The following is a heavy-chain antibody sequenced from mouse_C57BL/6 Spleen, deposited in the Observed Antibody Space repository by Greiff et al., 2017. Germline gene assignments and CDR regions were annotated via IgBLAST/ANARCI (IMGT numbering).Heavy chain of an antibody. J-gene: IGHJ2*01. CDR1: GFNIKDDY. Sequence: VQLQQSGAELVRPGASVKLSCTASGFNIKDDYMHWVKQRPEQGLEWIGWIDPENGDTEYASKFQGKATITADTSSNTAYLQLSSLTSEDTAVYYCTTLITTVVARDFDYWGQGTTLTVSS. CDR3: TTLITTVVARDFDY. CDR2: IDPENGDT. D-gene: IGHD1-1*01. V-gene: IGHV14-4*01.